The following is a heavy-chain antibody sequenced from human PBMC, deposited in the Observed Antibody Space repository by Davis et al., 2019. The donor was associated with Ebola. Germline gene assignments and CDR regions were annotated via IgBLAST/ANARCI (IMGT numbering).Heavy chain of an antibody. V-gene: IGHV4-34*01. CDR1: GGSFSGYY. Sequence: MPSETLSLTCAVYGGSFSGYYWSWIRQPPGKGLEWIGEINHSGSTNYNPSLKSRVTISVDTSKNQFSLKLSSVTAADTAVYYCAGAYTPTPFDYWGQGTLVTVSS. CDR3: AGAYTPTPFDY. J-gene: IGHJ4*02. D-gene: IGHD4-11*01. CDR2: INHSGST.